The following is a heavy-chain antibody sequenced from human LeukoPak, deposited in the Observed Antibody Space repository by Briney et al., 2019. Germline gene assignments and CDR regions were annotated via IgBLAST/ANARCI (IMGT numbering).Heavy chain of an antibody. CDR3: ARDYLPEARFHFWSGYRVPFDY. D-gene: IGHD3-3*02. Sequence: PSETLSLTCTVSGGSISSGGYYWSWIRQHPGKGLEWIGYIYYSGSTYYNPSLKSRVTISVDTSKNQFSLKLSSVTAADTAVYYCARDYLPEARFHFWSGYRVPFDYWGQGTLVTVSS. J-gene: IGHJ4*02. CDR2: IYYSGST. V-gene: IGHV4-31*03. CDR1: GGSISSGGYY.